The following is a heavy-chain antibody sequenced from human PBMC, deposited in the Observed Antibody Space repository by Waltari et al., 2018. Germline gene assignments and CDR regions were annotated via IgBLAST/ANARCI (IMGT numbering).Heavy chain of an antibody. J-gene: IGHJ6*02. CDR3: ANGSGSSDV. Sequence: QVQLQQWGAGLLKPSETLSLTCAVYGGSFSGYYWSWIRQPPGKGLEWIGEINHSGSTNDNPSRKSRVTISVDTSKNQFALKLSSVTAADTAVYYCANGSGSSDVWGQGTTVTVSS. V-gene: IGHV4-34*01. D-gene: IGHD3-10*01. CDR1: GGSFSGYY. CDR2: INHSGST.